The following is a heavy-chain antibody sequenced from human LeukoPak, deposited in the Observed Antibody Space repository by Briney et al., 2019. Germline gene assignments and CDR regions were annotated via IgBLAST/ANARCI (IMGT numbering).Heavy chain of an antibody. V-gene: IGHV3-23*01. D-gene: IGHD3-3*01. CDR3: AKDREWGSQRGIFDS. CDR2: ISGSGDTI. CDR1: GFTFNSYA. J-gene: IGHJ5*01. Sequence: GGSLRLSCAASGFTFNSYAMSWVRQAPGKGLEWVSGISGSGDTIYYADSVKGRFTISRDNSKNTLYLQMNSLRAEDTAVYFCAKDREWGSQRGIFDSWGQGTLVSVSS.